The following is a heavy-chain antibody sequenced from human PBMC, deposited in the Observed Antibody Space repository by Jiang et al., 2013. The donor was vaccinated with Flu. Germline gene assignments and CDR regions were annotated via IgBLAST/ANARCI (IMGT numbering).Heavy chain of an antibody. CDR3: ARGFLEWSSPSDAFDI. D-gene: IGHD3-3*01. V-gene: IGHV1-2*02. CDR2: INPNSGGT. J-gene: IGHJ3*02. Sequence: QLVESGAEVKKPGASVKVSCKASGYTFTGYYMHWVRQAPGQGLEWMGWINPNSGGTNYAQKFQGRVTMTRDTSISTAYMELSRLRSDDTAVYYCARGFLEWSSPSDAFDIWGQGTMVTVSS. CDR1: GYTFTGYY.